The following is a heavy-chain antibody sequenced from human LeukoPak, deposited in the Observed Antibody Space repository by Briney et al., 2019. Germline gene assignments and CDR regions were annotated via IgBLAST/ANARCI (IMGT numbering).Heavy chain of an antibody. V-gene: IGHV3-23*01. D-gene: IGHD3-16*01. Sequence: GGSLRLSCAASGFTFSSYAMSWVRQAPGKGLEWVSAISGSGGSTYYADSVKGRFTISRDNSKNTLYLQMNSLRAEDTAVYYCAKVLRYDYIWGQGLDYWGQGTLVTVSS. J-gene: IGHJ4*02. CDR3: AKVLRYDYIWGQGLDY. CDR1: GFTFSSYA. CDR2: ISGSGGST.